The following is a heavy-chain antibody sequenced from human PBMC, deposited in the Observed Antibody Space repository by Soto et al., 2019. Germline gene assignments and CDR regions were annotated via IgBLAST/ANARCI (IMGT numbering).Heavy chain of an antibody. CDR1: GFSLSTSGMR. J-gene: IGHJ4*02. CDR3: ARMFHCSGGTCPFDY. CDR2: IDWDDDK. D-gene: IGHD2-15*01. Sequence: GSGPTLVNPTQTLTLTCTFSGFSLSTSGMRVSWIRQPPGKALEWLARIDWDDDKFYNTSPKTRLAISKDSSKNQVVLTMTNMDPVDTATYYCARMFHCSGGTCPFDYWGQGALVTVSS. V-gene: IGHV2-70*04.